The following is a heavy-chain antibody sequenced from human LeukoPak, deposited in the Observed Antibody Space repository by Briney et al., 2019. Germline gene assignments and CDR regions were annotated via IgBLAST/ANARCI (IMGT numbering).Heavy chain of an antibody. Sequence: SETLSLTCTLSGGSTSTYYWTWIRQPPGKGLEWIGYIYYTGSTNYNPSLKSRVTISVDTPKNQFPLKLSSVTAADTAVYYCARYYYDSSGAWRYYDLWGRGTLVTVSS. CDR2: IYYTGST. J-gene: IGHJ2*01. D-gene: IGHD3-22*01. CDR3: ARYYYDSSGAWRYYDL. V-gene: IGHV4-59*01. CDR1: GGSTSTYY.